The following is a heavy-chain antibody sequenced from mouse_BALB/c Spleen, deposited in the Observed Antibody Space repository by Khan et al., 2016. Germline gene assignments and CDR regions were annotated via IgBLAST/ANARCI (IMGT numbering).Heavy chain of an antibody. CDR3: ARGYAMDY. J-gene: IGHJ4*01. CDR2: IDPANGNT. CDR1: GFNIKDTY. Sequence: VQLKQSGAELVKPGASVKLSCTASGFNIKDTYMHWVKQRPEPGLEWIGRIDPANGNTKYDPKFQGKATITADTSSNTAYLQLSSLTSEDTAVYYCARGYAMDYWGQGTSVTVSS. V-gene: IGHV14-3*02.